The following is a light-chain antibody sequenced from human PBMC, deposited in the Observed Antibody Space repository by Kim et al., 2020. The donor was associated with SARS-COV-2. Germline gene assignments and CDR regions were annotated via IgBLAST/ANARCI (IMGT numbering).Light chain of an antibody. CDR1: DSDVGAYKY. J-gene: IGLJ1*01. CDR3: CSYADGYTYV. CDR2: DVN. Sequence: GRSVTIPCSGTDSDVGAYKYVSWYQQRPGQAPRLIIYDVNKRPSGVPYRFSASKSGNTASLTISGLQPEDEAYYYCCSYADGYTYVFGSGTKVTVL. V-gene: IGLV2-11*03.